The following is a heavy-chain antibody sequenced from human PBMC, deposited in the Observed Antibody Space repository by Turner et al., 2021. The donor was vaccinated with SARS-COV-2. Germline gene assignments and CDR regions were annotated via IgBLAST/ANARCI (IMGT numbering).Heavy chain of an antibody. J-gene: IGHJ4*02. V-gene: IGHV3-30*18. Sequence: QVQLVQSGGGVVQPGRSLRLSCAASGFTFSSYGKHWVRQAPGKGLAWVALISYDGSNKYYADSVKDRFTISRDNSKNTLYLQMNSLRAEDTAVYYCAKTIGSYYDSSGYYQYFDYWGQGTLVTVSS. CDR2: ISYDGSNK. D-gene: IGHD3-22*01. CDR1: GFTFSSYG. CDR3: AKTIGSYYDSSGYYQYFDY.